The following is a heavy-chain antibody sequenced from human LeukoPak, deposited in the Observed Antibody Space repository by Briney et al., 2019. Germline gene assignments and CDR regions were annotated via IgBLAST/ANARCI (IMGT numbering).Heavy chain of an antibody. D-gene: IGHD3-10*01. J-gene: IGHJ4*02. CDR1: GFTFSSYG. CDR2: IRYDGSNK. Sequence: GGSLRLSCAASGFTFSSYGMHWVRQAPGKGLEWVAFIRYDGSNKYYADSVKGRFTISRDNSKNTLYLQMNSLRAEDTAVYYCAKGGYYYGSGSYYQSDYWGQGTLVTVSS. CDR3: AKGGYYYGSGSYYQSDY. V-gene: IGHV3-30*02.